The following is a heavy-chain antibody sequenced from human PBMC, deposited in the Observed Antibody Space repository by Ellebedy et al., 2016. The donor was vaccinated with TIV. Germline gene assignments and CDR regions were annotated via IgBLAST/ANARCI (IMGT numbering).Heavy chain of an antibody. CDR3: VRDKIVGATIFDY. J-gene: IGHJ4*02. CDR2: IKQDGSEI. CDR1: GFTFSNYW. D-gene: IGHD1-26*01. V-gene: IGHV3-7*04. Sequence: GESLKISXAASGFTFSNYWMSWVRQAPGKGLEWVANIKQDGSEIYYVDSVKGRFTISRDNAKNSLYLQMNSLRAEDTAVYYCVRDKIVGATIFDYWGQGTLVTVSS.